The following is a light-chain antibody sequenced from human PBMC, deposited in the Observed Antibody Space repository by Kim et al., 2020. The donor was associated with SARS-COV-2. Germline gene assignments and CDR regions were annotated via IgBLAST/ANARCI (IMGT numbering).Light chain of an antibody. CDR1: QSVLYSSNNKVY. CDR3: QQYYTTPWT. Sequence: DIVMTQSPDSLAVSLGERATNNCKSSQSVLYSSNNKVYLAWYQQKPGQPPELLISWASTRESGVPDRFSGSGSGTDFTLTISSLQAEDVAVYYCQQYYTTPWTFGQGTKVEIK. J-gene: IGKJ1*01. V-gene: IGKV4-1*01. CDR2: WAS.